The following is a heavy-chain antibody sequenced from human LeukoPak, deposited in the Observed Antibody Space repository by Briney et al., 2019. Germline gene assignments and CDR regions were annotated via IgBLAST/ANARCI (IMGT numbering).Heavy chain of an antibody. CDR2: IYYSGST. V-gene: IGHV4-31*03. CDR1: GGSISSGGYY. D-gene: IGHD2-21*02. Sequence: SETLSLTCTVSGGSISSGGYYWSWIRQHPGKGLEWIGYIYYSGSTYYNPSLKSRVTISVDTSKNQFSLKLSSVTAAGTAVYYCARGPAYCGGDCYSIHFDYWGQGTLVTVSS. J-gene: IGHJ4*02. CDR3: ARGPAYCGGDCYSIHFDY.